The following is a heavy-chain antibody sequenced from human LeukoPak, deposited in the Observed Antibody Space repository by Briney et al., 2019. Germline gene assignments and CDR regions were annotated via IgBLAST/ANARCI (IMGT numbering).Heavy chain of an antibody. J-gene: IGHJ4*02. D-gene: IGHD1-26*01. V-gene: IGHV3-21*01. CDR1: GFTSSSYS. Sequence: GGSLRLSCAAPGFTSSSYSMNWVRQAPGKGLEWVSSISSSSSYIYYADSVKGRFTISRDSAKNSLYLQMNSLRAEDTAVYYCARLASGSYGPLTPFDYWGQGTLVTVSS. CDR2: ISSSSSYI. CDR3: ARLASGSYGPLTPFDY.